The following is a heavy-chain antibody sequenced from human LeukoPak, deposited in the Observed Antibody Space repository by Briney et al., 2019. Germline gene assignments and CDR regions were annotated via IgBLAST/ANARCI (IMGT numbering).Heavy chain of an antibody. CDR1: GYTLTGYY. CDR2: INPNSGGT. V-gene: IGHV1-2*02. D-gene: IGHD4-11*01. J-gene: IGHJ5*02. CDR3: ARDGKRDYSNYNWFDP. Sequence: GASVKVSCKASGYTLTGYYMHWVRQAPGQGLEWMGWINPNSGGTNYAQKFQGRVTMTRDTSISTAYMELSRLRSDDTAVYYCARDGKRDYSNYNWFDPWGQGTLVTVSS.